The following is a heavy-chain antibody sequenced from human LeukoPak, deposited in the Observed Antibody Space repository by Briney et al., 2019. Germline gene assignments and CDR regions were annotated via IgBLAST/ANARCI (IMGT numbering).Heavy chain of an antibody. D-gene: IGHD3-22*01. V-gene: IGHV4-61*02. CDR2: IYTSGST. J-gene: IGHJ4*02. CDR1: GGSISSGSYY. CDR3: AREEVIVVVSYFDY. Sequence: ASETLSLTCTVSGGSISSGSYYWSWIRQPAGKGLEWIGRIYTSGSTNYNPSLKCRVTISVDTSKNQFSLKLSSVTAADTAVYYCAREEVIVVVSYFDYWGQGTLVTVSS.